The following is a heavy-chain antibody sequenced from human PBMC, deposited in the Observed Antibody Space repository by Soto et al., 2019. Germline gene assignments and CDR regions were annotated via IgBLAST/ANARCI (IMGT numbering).Heavy chain of an antibody. Sequence: ASVKVSCKASGGTFSSYAISWVRQAPGQGLEWMGGIIPIFGTANYAQKFQGRVTITADESTSTAYMELSSLRSEDTAVYYCARPVTTVYYYYGMDVWGQGTTVTVSS. CDR2: IIPIFGTA. V-gene: IGHV1-69*13. CDR1: GGTFSSYA. CDR3: ARPVTTVYYYYGMDV. J-gene: IGHJ6*02. D-gene: IGHD4-4*01.